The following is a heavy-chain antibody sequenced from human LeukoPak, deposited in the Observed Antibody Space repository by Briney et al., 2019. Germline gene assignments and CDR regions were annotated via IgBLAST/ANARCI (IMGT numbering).Heavy chain of an antibody. J-gene: IGHJ6*03. CDR2: ISYDGSNK. Sequence: GGSLRLSCVASGFTFSSFGMHWVRQAPGKGLEWVAVISYDGSNKYYADSVKGRFTISRDNSKNTLYLQMNSLRGEDTAVYYCAKAYTIFGVVIFQYHYMDVWGKGTTVTVSS. V-gene: IGHV3-30*18. CDR1: GFTFSSFG. D-gene: IGHD3-3*01. CDR3: AKAYTIFGVVIFQYHYMDV.